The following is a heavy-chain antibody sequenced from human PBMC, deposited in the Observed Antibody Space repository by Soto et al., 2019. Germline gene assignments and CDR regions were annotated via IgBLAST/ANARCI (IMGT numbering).Heavy chain of an antibody. V-gene: IGHV1-69*06. CDR2: IIPFLGTE. CDR3: ARGPPASAMAKFDY. D-gene: IGHD5-18*01. Sequence: QVQLVQSGAEVKKPGSSVKVSCKTSGGSFSSYAVSWVRQAPGQGLEWMGGIIPFLGTENYAQKFQGRVTITADNPPNTAYMELSSLRFEETAVYYCARGPPASAMAKFDYWGQGTPVTVSS. CDR1: GGSFSSYA. J-gene: IGHJ4*02.